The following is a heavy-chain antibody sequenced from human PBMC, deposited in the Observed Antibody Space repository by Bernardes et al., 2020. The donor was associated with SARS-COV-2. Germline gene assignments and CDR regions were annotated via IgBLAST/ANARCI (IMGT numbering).Heavy chain of an antibody. CDR3: ARIYSTSSFDFDY. V-gene: IGHV3-7*01. J-gene: IGHJ4*02. CDR2: INQDGSET. Sequence: GGSLRLSCAASGFTFSTFWMTWVRQAPGKGLEWVANINQDGSETFYVDSVKGRFTISRDNAKNSLFMEMNTLRAEDTDVYYCARIYSTSSFDFDYWGQGTLVTVSS. D-gene: IGHD6-6*01. CDR1: GFTFSTFW.